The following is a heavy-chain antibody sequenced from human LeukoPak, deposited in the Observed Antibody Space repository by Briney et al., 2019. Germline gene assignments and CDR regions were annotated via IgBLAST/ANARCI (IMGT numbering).Heavy chain of an antibody. CDR2: IYSGGST. CDR1: GLTVSKNY. CDR3: ARVGGH. V-gene: IGHV3-53*01. D-gene: IGHD3-10*01. Sequence: TGGSLRLSCAASGLTVSKNYMSWVRQAPGKGLESVSVIYSGGSTYYADSVRGRLIISRDNSKNTLYLQMNSLRVEDTAVYYCARVGGHWGQGTLATVSS. J-gene: IGHJ4*02.